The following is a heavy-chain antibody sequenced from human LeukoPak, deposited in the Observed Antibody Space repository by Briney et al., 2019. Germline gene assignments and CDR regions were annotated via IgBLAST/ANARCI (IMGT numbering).Heavy chain of an antibody. CDR2: IYTSGST. V-gene: IGHV4-4*07. Sequence: SETLSLTCTVSGGSISSYYWSWIRQPAGKGLEWIGRIYTSGSTNYNPSLKSRVTMSVDTSENQFSLKLSSVTAADTAVYYCARVLFGSSSWYREYDAFDIWGQGTMVTVSS. CDR1: GGSISSYY. D-gene: IGHD6-13*01. J-gene: IGHJ3*02. CDR3: ARVLFGSSSWYREYDAFDI.